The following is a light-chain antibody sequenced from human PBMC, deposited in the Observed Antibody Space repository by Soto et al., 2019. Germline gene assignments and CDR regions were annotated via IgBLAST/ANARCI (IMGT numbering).Light chain of an antibody. CDR1: QGISND. CDR2: AAS. V-gene: IGKV1-6*01. J-gene: IGKJ1*01. CDR3: LQDYNWPRT. Sequence: AIQMTQSPSSLSASAGERVTISCRASQGISNDLGWYQQKPGQAPKLLIYAASTRASGVPSRFSGSSSGTDFTLTISSLQPEDFATYYCLQDYNWPRTFGQGTKVDI.